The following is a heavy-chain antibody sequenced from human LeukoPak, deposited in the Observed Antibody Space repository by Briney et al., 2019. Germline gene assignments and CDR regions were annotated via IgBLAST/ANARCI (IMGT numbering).Heavy chain of an antibody. V-gene: IGHV1-18*01. CDR1: GYTFTSYG. J-gene: IGHJ4*02. CDR2: ISAYNGNT. Sequence: ASVKVSCKASGYTFTSYGISWVRQAPGQGLEWMGWISAYNGNTNYAQKLQGRVTMTTDTSTSTAYMELRSLRSDDTAVYYCARDTYDYGAQGPYYFDYWGQGTLVTVSS. D-gene: IGHD4-17*01. CDR3: ARDTYDYGAQGPYYFDY.